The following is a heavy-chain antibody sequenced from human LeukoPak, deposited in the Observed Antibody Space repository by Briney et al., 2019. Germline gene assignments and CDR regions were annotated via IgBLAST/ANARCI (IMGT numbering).Heavy chain of an antibody. CDR1: GGSINNYY. D-gene: IGHD6-13*01. V-gene: IGHV4-59*01. Sequence: PSETLSLTCTISGGSINNYYWSWIRQPPGKGLEWMGYIHHSGSTNYNPSLKSRVTISIDTSKKQFSLKLSSVTAADTAVYYCATITYRSRSWVLDSWGQGTLVTVSS. J-gene: IGHJ4*02. CDR3: ATITYRSRSWVLDS. CDR2: IHHSGST.